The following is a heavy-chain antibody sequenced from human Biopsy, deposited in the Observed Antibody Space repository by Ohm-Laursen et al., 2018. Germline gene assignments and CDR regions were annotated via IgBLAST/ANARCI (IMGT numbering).Heavy chain of an antibody. CDR1: GFSLSSTGMR. J-gene: IGHJ4*01. CDR3: ARTRAHNFGALEF. V-gene: IGHV2-70*04. CDR2: IDWDDDK. D-gene: IGHD1-1*01. Sequence: PTQTLTLTCSFSGFSLSSTGMRIRWVRQPPGKALECLGRIDWDDDKFYSPSLETRLSLSKDTTTNQVVLTLTDVDPEDTATYYCARTRAHNFGALEFWGQGSLVTVSS.